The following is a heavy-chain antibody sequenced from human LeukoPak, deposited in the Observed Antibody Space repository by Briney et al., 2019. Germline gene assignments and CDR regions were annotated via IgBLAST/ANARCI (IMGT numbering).Heavy chain of an antibody. Sequence: GASVKVSCKASGGTFSSYAISWVRQAPGQGLEWMGGIIPIFGTANYAQKFQGRVTITADESTSTAYMELSSLRSEDTAVYYCARAGGYYDFWSGYYTPLDYFDYWGQGTLVTVSS. CDR1: GGTFSSYA. CDR3: ARAGGYYDFWSGYYTPLDYFDY. V-gene: IGHV1-69*13. CDR2: IIPIFGTA. J-gene: IGHJ4*02. D-gene: IGHD3-3*01.